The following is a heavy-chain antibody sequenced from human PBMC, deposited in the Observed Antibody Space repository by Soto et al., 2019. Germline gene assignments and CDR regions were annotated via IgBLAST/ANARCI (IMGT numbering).Heavy chain of an antibody. D-gene: IGHD3-22*01. Sequence: SETLSLTCTVSGGSISSGDYYWSWIRQPPGKGLEWIGYIYYSGSTYYNPSLKSRVTISVDTSKNQFSLKLSSVTAADTAVYYCARDLRGYYYDSSGYPAPQNDAFDIWGQGTMVTVSS. CDR2: IYYSGST. V-gene: IGHV4-30-4*01. J-gene: IGHJ3*02. CDR3: ARDLRGYYYDSSGYPAPQNDAFDI. CDR1: GGSISSGDYY.